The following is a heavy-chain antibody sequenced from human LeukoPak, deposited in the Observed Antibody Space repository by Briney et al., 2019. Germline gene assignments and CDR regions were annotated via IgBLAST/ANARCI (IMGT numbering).Heavy chain of an antibody. CDR2: IYSGGST. V-gene: IGHV3-66*04. CDR1: GFTVSTYF. D-gene: IGHD3-16*01. Sequence: PGGSLRLSCVASGFTVSTYFMTWVRQAPGKGLEWLSVIYSGGSTYYADSVKGRFTISRDNSKNTLYLQMNSLRAEDTAVYYCARPAYTAAYDLWGQGTMVTVSS. J-gene: IGHJ3*01. CDR3: ARPAYTAAYDL.